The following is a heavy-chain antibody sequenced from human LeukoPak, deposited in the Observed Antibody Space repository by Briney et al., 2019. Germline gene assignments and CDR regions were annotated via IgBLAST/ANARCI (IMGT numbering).Heavy chain of an antibody. V-gene: IGHV1-2*02. J-gene: IGHJ4*02. CDR1: GYTFTGYY. D-gene: IGHD3-22*01. CDR2: INPNSGGT. CDR3: ARDPKELYYYDSSGYGLFDY. Sequence: ASVKVSCKASGYTFTGYYMHWVRQAPGQGLEWMGWINPNSGGTNYAQKFQGRVTMTRDASISTAYMELSRLRSDDTAVYYCARDPKELYYYDSSGYGLFDYWGQGTLVTVSS.